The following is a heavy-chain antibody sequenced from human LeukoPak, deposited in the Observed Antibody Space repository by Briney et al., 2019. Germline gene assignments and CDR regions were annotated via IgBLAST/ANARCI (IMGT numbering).Heavy chain of an antibody. CDR2: INHSGST. CDR1: GGSISGYY. Sequence: PSETLSLTCTVSGGSISGYYWSWIRQPPGKGLEWIGEINHSGSTNYNPSLKSRVTISVDTSKNQFSLKLSSVTAADTAVYYCARDGRWDYGSGNWFDPWGQGTLVTVSS. J-gene: IGHJ5*02. V-gene: IGHV4-34*01. D-gene: IGHD3-10*01. CDR3: ARDGRWDYGSGNWFDP.